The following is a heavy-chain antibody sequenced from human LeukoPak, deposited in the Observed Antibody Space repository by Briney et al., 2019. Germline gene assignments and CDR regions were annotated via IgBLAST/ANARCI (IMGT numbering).Heavy chain of an antibody. J-gene: IGHJ4*02. CDR2: VSPYNGNT. CDR1: GYTFTSYG. D-gene: IGHD2-21*01. CDR3: ARDRQCGY. V-gene: IGHV1-18*01. Sequence: GASVKVSCKASGYTFTSYGISWVRQAPGQGLEWMGWVSPYNGNTNYAPKLQGRLTMTTDTSTSTAYMELRSLRSDGTAVYYCARDRQCGYWGQGTLVTVSS.